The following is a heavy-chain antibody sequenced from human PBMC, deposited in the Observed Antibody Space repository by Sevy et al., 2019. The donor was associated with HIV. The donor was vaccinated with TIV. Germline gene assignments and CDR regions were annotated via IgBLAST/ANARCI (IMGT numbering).Heavy chain of an antibody. CDR1: GYTFSSYG. D-gene: IGHD3-3*01. J-gene: IGHJ4*02. Sequence: ASVKVSCKGSGYTFSSYGVTWLRQAPGQGLAWMGWISAYNGHTNLAQKLQGRVTLTTDTSMSTAYMELRSLTSDDSAVYYCARDRGPLLEGVLMDSWGQGTLVTVSS. CDR3: ARDRGPLLEGVLMDS. V-gene: IGHV1-18*01. CDR2: ISAYNGHT.